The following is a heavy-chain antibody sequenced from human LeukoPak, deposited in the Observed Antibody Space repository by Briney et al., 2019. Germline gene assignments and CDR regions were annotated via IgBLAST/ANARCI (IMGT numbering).Heavy chain of an antibody. V-gene: IGHV3-74*01. CDR2: INSDGSST. Sequence: PGGSLRLSCAASGFTFSSYWMHRVRQAPGKGLVWVSRINSDGSSTSYADSVKGRFTISRDNAKNTLYLQMNSLRAEDTAVYYCARTSYSSGWYFGHDAFDIWGQGTMVTVSS. CDR1: GFTFSSYW. CDR3: ARTSYSSGWYFGHDAFDI. D-gene: IGHD6-19*01. J-gene: IGHJ3*02.